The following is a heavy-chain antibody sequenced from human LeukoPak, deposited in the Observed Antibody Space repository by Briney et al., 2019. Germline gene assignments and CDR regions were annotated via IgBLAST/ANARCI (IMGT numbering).Heavy chain of an antibody. D-gene: IGHD6-19*01. V-gene: IGHV3-33*08. Sequence: GGSLRPSGAASGFTVSSNYMSWVRQAPGKGREWVAVIWYDGSNKYYADSVKGRFTISRDNSKNTLYLQMNSLRAEDTAVYYCARDSDSSGWSYNYYYYGMDVWGQGTTVTVSS. CDR3: ARDSDSSGWSYNYYYYGMDV. CDR2: IWYDGSNK. J-gene: IGHJ6*02. CDR1: GFTVSSNY.